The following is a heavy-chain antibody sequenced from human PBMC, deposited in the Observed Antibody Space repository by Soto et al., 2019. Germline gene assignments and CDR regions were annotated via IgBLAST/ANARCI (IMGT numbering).Heavy chain of an antibody. V-gene: IGHV4-59*08. J-gene: IGHJ6*02. Sequence: QVQLQESGPGLVKPSETLSLSCTVSGGSISSYYWSWFRQSPGKRMEWIGYVHHSWGSSYNPSLQXXVXISLDTSKSQFSLQVTSVTATDTAVYYCARQGFGPLHGRVDVWGQGTTVTVSS. CDR3: ARQGFGPLHGRVDV. D-gene: IGHD3-10*01. CDR1: GGSISSYY. CDR2: VHHSWGS.